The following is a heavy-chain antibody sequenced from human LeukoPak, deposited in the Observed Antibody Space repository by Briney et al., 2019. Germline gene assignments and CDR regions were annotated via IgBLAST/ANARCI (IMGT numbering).Heavy chain of an antibody. CDR1: GFTFSSYG. V-gene: IGHV3-30*02. CDR3: AKDLRFLEWSTPSFDY. CDR2: IRYDGTNK. J-gene: IGHJ4*02. D-gene: IGHD3-3*01. Sequence: GGSLRLSCAASGFTFSSYGMHWVRQAPGKGLEWVAFIRYDGTNKYYADSVKGRFTISRDNSKNTLYLQMNSLRAEDTAVHYCAKDLRFLEWSTPSFDYWGQGTLVTVSS.